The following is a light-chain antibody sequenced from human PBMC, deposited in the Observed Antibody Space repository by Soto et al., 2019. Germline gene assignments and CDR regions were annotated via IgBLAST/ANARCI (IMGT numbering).Light chain of an antibody. J-gene: IGLJ1*01. CDR1: ISDVGGYDY. V-gene: IGLV2-14*03. CDR2: DVT. CDR3: GSYVSSSTPYV. Sequence: QSALTQPASVSGSPGQSITISCVGTISDVGGYDYVSWYQQHPDKAPKVVIYDVTNRPSGVSNRFSGSKSGNTASLTISGLQAEDEVDYYCGSYVSSSTPYVFGTGTNLTVL.